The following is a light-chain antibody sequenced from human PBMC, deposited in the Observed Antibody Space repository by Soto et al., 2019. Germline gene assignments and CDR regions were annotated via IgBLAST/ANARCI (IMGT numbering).Light chain of an antibody. CDR3: SSYTSASTLAV. CDR2: DVS. Sequence: QSVLTQPASVSGSPGQSITISCTGTSSDVGGYNYVSWYQQHPGKAPKLMIYDVSHRPSGVSSRFSGSKSGNTASLTISGLQAEDEADYYCSSYTSASTLAVFGGGTQLTVL. V-gene: IGLV2-14*03. CDR1: SSDVGGYNY. J-gene: IGLJ7*01.